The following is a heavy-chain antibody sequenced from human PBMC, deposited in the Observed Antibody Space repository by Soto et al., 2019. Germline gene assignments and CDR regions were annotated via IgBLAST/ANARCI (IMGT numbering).Heavy chain of an antibody. Sequence: GGSLRLSCAASGFTFSDYYMDWVRQAPGKGLEWVGRIRNKANSYSTEYAASVKGRFTISRDDSKNSLYLQMNSLKTEDTAVYYCARVALSADTRKYSDYWSQGTLVTVSS. J-gene: IGHJ4*02. V-gene: IGHV3-72*01. CDR3: ARVALSADTRKYSDY. CDR2: IRNKANSYST. CDR1: GFTFSDYY.